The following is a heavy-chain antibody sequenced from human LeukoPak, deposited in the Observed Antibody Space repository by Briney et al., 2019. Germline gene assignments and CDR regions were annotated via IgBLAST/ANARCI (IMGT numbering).Heavy chain of an antibody. D-gene: IGHD5-12*01. CDR1: GFTFGDYG. Sequence: AGGSLRLSCAASGFTFGDYGMSWVRQAPGKGLEWVSGLNWDGGTTGHADSVKGRFTISRDNAKNSLYLQMNSLRAEDTAVYYCAKDKGPGYELQPFDYWGQGTLGTVSS. CDR3: AKDKGPGYELQPFDY. J-gene: IGHJ4*02. V-gene: IGHV3-20*04. CDR2: LNWDGGTT.